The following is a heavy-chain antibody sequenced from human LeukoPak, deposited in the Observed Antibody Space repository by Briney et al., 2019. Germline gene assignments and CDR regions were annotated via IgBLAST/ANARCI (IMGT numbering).Heavy chain of an antibody. CDR1: GFTFSSYS. CDR3: ARDVCTNGVCYYFDY. V-gene: IGHV3-21*01. J-gene: IGHJ4*02. D-gene: IGHD2-8*01. Sequence: WGSLRLSCAASGFTFSSYSMNWVRQAPGKGLEWVSSISSSSSYIYYADSVKGRFTISRDNAKNSLYLQMNSLRAEDTAVYYCARDVCTNGVCYYFDYWGQGTLVTVSS. CDR2: ISSSSSYI.